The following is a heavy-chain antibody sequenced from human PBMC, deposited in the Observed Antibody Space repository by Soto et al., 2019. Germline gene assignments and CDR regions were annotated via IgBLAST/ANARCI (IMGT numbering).Heavy chain of an antibody. V-gene: IGHV1-3*01. Sequence: QVQLLQSGAEVKKPGASVKLACRASGYTFSSFPIHWLRQAPGQRLEWLGWINAGTGNTRYSKKFEGRVTIIRNTSVDTAYIELTSLGFEDTAVYYCARGSKGGGRLFGFWCQGSLVTVSS. CDR3: ARGSKGGGRLFGF. D-gene: IGHD2-15*01. CDR2: INAGTGNT. J-gene: IGHJ4*02. CDR1: GYTFSSFP.